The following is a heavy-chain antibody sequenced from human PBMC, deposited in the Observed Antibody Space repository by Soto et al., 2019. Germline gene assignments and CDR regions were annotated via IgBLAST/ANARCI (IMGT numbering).Heavy chain of an antibody. V-gene: IGHV3-30-3*01. CDR3: ARLYCSGGSCRGDYYYYYGMDV. J-gene: IGHJ6*02. D-gene: IGHD2-15*01. CDR2: ISYDGSNK. Sequence: GGSLRLSCAASGFTFSSYAMHWVRQAPGKGLEWVAVISYDGSNKYYADSVKGRFTISRDNSKNTLYLQMNSLRAEDTAVYYCARLYCSGGSCRGDYYYYYGMDVWGQGTTVTVSS. CDR1: GFTFSSYA.